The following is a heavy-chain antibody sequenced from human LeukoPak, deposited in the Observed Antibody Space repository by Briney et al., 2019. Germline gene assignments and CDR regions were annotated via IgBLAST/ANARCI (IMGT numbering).Heavy chain of an antibody. D-gene: IGHD3-22*01. Sequence: SQTLSLTCTVSGGSISSGDYYWSWIRQPPGKGLEWNGYIYYSGSTYYNPSLKSRVTISVDTSKNQFSLKLSSVTAADTAVYYCARPRPIDSSGYYFDYWGQGTLVTVSS. CDR2: IYYSGST. V-gene: IGHV4-30-4*08. CDR3: ARPRPIDSSGYYFDY. CDR1: GGSISSGDYY. J-gene: IGHJ4*02.